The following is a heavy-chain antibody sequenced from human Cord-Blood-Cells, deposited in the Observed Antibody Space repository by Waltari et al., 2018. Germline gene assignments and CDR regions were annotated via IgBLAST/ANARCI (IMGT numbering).Heavy chain of an antibody. CDR1: GVSFSRYY. D-gene: IGHD2-2*01. V-gene: IGHV4-34*01. CDR3: ARGEGYCSSTSCYYFDY. CDR2: INHSGST. J-gene: IGHJ4*02. Sequence: QVQLQQWGAGLLKPSEPLSLTCAVYGVSFSRYYWSLIRPHPGKGLEWIGEINHSGSTNYNPSLKRRVTISVDTSKNQFSLKLSSVTAADTAVYYCARGEGYCSSTSCYYFDYWGQGTLVTVSS.